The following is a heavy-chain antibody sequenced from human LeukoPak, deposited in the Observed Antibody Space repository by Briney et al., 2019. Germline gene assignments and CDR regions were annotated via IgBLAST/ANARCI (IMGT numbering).Heavy chain of an antibody. CDR1: GGSISSYY. CDR3: ARGYSSSWYPDY. J-gene: IGHJ4*02. CDR2: IYYSGST. D-gene: IGHD6-13*01. V-gene: IGHV4-59*01. Sequence: SETLSLTCTVSGGSISSYYWSWIRQPPGKGLEWIGYIYYSGSTNYNPSLKSRVTISVDTSKNQFSLKLSSVTAADAAVYYCARGYSSSWYPDYWGQGTLVTVSS.